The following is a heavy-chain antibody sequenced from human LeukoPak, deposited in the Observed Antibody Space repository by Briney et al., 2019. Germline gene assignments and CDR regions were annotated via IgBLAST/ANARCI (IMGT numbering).Heavy chain of an antibody. CDR1: GFAFSSST. Sequence: GGSLRPSCGASGFAFSSSTMSWVRQAPGKGLEWVSGISGTDDNTYYADSVKGRFTIFRDNSKDILYLYMSSLRAEDTAMYYCANHPGGSFDYWGQGTLVAVSS. D-gene: IGHD3-16*01. J-gene: IGHJ4*02. CDR3: ANHPGGSFDY. V-gene: IGHV3-23*01. CDR2: ISGTDDNT.